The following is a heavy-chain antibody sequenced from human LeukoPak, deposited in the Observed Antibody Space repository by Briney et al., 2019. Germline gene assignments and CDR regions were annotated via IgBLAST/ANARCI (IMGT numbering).Heavy chain of an antibody. CDR1: GFTFSSYS. J-gene: IGHJ4*02. CDR3: ARAQSQPRVDY. CDR2: ISSSSSYI. Sequence: GGSLRLSCAASGFTFSSYSMTWVRQAPGKGLEWVSSISSSSSYIYYADSVKGRFTISRDNAKNSLYLQMNSLRAEDTAVYYCARAQSQPRVDYWGQGTLVTVSS. D-gene: IGHD2-2*01. V-gene: IGHV3-21*01.